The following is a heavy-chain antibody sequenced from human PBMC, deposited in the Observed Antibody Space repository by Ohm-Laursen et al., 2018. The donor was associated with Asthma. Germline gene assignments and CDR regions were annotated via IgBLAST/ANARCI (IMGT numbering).Heavy chain of an antibody. J-gene: IGHJ3*02. D-gene: IGHD4-17*01. V-gene: IGHV3-30*18. CDR3: AKAYGEAFDI. Sequence: SLRLSCTASGFTFSSYGMHWVRQAPGKGLEWVAIISPDGSNKFHAESVKGRITPSRDNSKNTLYLEMNSLRAEDTAVYYCAKAYGEAFDIWGQGTMVTVSS. CDR1: GFTFSSYG. CDR2: ISPDGSNK.